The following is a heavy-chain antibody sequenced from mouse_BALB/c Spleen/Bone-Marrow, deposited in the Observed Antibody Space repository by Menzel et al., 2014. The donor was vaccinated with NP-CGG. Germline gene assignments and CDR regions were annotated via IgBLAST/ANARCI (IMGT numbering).Heavy chain of an antibody. J-gene: IGHJ2*01. CDR3: ARASVVPYYFDF. Sequence: VQLQQSGAELMKPGASVKISCKATGYTFSNYWIDWVKQRPGHGLEWIGEILPGSGTANYNEKFKGKATFTADTSSNTAYMQLSSLTSEDSALYYCARASVVPYYFDFWGQSTTLTVSS. CDR1: GYTFSNYW. CDR2: ILPGSGTA. D-gene: IGHD1-1*01. V-gene: IGHV1-9*01.